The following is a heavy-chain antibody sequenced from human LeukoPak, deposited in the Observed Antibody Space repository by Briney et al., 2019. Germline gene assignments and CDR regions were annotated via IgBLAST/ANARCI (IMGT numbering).Heavy chain of an antibody. CDR2: ISVSGGHT. Sequence: PGASLRLSCAASGFTFSSYAMSWVRQAPGKGLECVSAISVSGGHTYYADSVKGRFTLSRDNSKNTLYLQMNSLRAEDTAVYYCAKESGSSFSDGTYWYFDLWGRGTLVTVSS. D-gene: IGHD5-18*01. J-gene: IGHJ2*01. CDR3: AKESGSSFSDGTYWYFDL. CDR1: GFTFSSYA. V-gene: IGHV3-23*01.